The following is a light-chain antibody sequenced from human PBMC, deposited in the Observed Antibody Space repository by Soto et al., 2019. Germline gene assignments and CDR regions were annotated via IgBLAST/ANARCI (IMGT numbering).Light chain of an antibody. J-gene: IGLJ1*01. V-gene: IGLV2-11*01. Sequence: QSALTQPRSVSGSPGQSVTISCTGTSSPVGGYHYVSWYQQFPGKAPKLMIYAVSQRPSGVPDRFSGSESGNTASLTISGLQAEDEADYYCCSYAGRYTYVFGTGTK. CDR2: AVS. CDR1: SSPVGGYHY. CDR3: CSYAGRYTYV.